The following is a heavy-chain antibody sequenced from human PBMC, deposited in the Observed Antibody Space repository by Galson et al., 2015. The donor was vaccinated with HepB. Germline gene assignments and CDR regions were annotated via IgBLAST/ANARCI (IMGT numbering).Heavy chain of an antibody. CDR3: ARDGYTEGWFDP. CDR2: ISAYNGNT. Sequence: SVKVSCKASGYTFTSYGITWVRQAPGQGLKWMGWISAYNGNTNYAQKLQGRVTMTTDTSTSTAYMELRSLRSDDTAVYYCARDGYTEGWFDPWGQGTLVTVSS. J-gene: IGHJ5*02. V-gene: IGHV1-18*01. CDR1: GYTFTSYG. D-gene: IGHD5-24*01.